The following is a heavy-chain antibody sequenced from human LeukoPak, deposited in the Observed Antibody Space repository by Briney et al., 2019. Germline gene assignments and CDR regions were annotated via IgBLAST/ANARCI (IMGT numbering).Heavy chain of an antibody. V-gene: IGHV3-7*01. D-gene: IGHD5-12*01. J-gene: IGHJ5*02. CDR2: IKQDEREK. Sequence: GGSLRLSCAASGFTLSSYWMNWVRRAPGKGLEWVANIKQDEREKYYVDSVKGRFTISRDNVKNSLYLQMNNLRAEDTAVYYCARDARQRGSPFDPWGQGTLVTVSS. CDR1: GFTLSSYW. CDR3: ARDARQRGSPFDP.